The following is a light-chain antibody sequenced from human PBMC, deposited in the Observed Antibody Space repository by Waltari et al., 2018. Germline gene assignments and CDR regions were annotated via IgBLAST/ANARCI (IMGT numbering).Light chain of an antibody. J-gene: IGLJ2*01. CDR3: CSYAGSSTFGV. CDR1: NNHLGSYHL. Sequence: QSALTQPASVSGSPGQSITIPCPGTNNHLGSYHLFSWYLQPPGKAPKIMIYEVSKRPSGVSNRFSGSKSGNTASLTISGLQAEDEADYYCCSYAGSSTFGVFGGGTKLTVL. V-gene: IGLV2-23*02. CDR2: EVS.